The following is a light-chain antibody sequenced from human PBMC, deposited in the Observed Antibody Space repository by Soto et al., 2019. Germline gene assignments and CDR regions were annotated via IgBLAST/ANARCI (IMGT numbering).Light chain of an antibody. CDR3: QTWDTGARVV. Sequence: QPVLTQSPSASASLGASVKLTCTLSSGHSSYAIAWHQQQPENGPRYLMTLSSDGSHSKGDGIPDRFSGSSSGAERYLTISSLQSEDEAYYYCQTWDTGARVVFGGGTKLTVL. V-gene: IGLV4-69*01. CDR1: SGHSSYA. J-gene: IGLJ2*01. CDR2: LSSDGSH.